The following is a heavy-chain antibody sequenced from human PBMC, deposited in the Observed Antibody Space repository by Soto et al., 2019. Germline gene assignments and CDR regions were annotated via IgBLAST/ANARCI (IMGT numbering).Heavy chain of an antibody. Sequence: QVQLQESCPGLVKPSQTLSLTCTVSGDSISSGDHYWTWTRQPHGKGLEWIGYISYSGTTYYNPSFKSRVSMSVDPSKNQFSLRLSSVTAADTAVYYCARADYGDYSFDYWGQGTMVAASS. D-gene: IGHD4-17*01. CDR1: GDSISSGDHY. J-gene: IGHJ4*02. V-gene: IGHV4-30-4*01. CDR2: ISYSGTT. CDR3: ARADYGDYSFDY.